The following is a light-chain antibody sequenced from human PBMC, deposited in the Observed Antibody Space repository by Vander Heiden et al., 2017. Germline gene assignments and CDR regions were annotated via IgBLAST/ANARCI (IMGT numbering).Light chain of an antibody. CDR3: QKYNSALLT. Sequence: DTVTITCRASQGISNYLAWYQQKPGKVPKLLIYAASTLQSGVPSRFSGSGSGTDFTLTISSLQPEDVATYYCQKYNSALLTFGPGTKVDIK. CDR2: AAS. CDR1: QGISNY. V-gene: IGKV1-27*01. J-gene: IGKJ3*01.